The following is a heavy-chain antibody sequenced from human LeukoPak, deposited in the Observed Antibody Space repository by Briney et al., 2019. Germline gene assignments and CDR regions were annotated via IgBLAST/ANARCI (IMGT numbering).Heavy chain of an antibody. J-gene: IGHJ4*02. Sequence: GGSLRLSCAVSGFTLSRNAMTWVRQAPGKGLQWISSISVSGDATDYADSVKGRFTIYRDISKNTLYLQMNSLRVDDTAVYYCAKGGKWDVTPFDYWGQGTLVTVSS. CDR1: GFTLSRNA. CDR2: ISVSGDAT. D-gene: IGHD1-26*01. CDR3: AKGGKWDVTPFDY. V-gene: IGHV3-23*01.